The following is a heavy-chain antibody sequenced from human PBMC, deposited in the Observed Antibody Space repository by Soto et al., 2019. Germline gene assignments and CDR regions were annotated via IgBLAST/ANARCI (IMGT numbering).Heavy chain of an antibody. CDR2: MNPNSCNT. CDR1: GYTFTSYD. V-gene: IGHV1-8*01. CDR3: ARGPYYYYYMDV. J-gene: IGHJ6*03. Sequence: QVQLVQSGAEVKKPGASVKVSCKASGYTFTSYDINWVRQATGQGLEWMGWMNPNSCNTGHAQKFQGRITMTRNTSITTADMELSSLRSEDTAVYYCARGPYYYYYMDVWGKGTTVTVSS.